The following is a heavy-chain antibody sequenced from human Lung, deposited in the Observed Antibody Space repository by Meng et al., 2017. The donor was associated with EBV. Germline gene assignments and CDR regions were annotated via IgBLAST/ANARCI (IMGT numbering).Heavy chain of an antibody. D-gene: IGHD6-19*01. Sequence: QVQLQESGPGLVKPSETLSPTCTVSGGSISAYYWNWIRQSPGEGLEWIGRVYHSGSANYSPSLKSRVTISVDMSKNQFSLSLTSVTAADTAVYYCARDRGSGAFDYWGQGTLVTVSS. CDR1: GGSISAYY. V-gene: IGHV4-59*01. CDR3: ARDRGSGAFDY. CDR2: VYHSGSA. J-gene: IGHJ4*02.